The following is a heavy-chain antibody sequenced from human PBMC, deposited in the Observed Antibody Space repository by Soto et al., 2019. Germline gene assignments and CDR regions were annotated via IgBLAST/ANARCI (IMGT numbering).Heavy chain of an antibody. D-gene: IGHD2-15*01. J-gene: IGHJ6*02. CDR3: ARVRSSNYYYYYCMGV. CDR1: GFTFSSYA. V-gene: IGHV3-30-3*01. CDR2: ISYDGSNK. Sequence: QVQLVESGGGVVQPGRSLRLSCAASGFTFSSYAMHWVRQAPGKGLEWVAVISYDGSNKYYADSVKGRFTISRDNSKNTLYLQMNSLRAEDTAVYYCARVRSSNYYYYYCMGVWGQGTTVTVSS.